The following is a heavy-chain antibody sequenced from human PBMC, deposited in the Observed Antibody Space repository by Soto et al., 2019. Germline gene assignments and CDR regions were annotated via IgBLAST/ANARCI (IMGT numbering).Heavy chain of an antibody. CDR3: ARDLWGYCGTDCYPLDV. J-gene: IGHJ6*02. D-gene: IGHD2-21*02. Sequence: SETLSLTCTVSGGSMSSSNWWNWVRQPPGKGLEWIGETHHSGSTVYNPSFKSRVTISVDTSKNQFSLKLNSVTAADTAVYYCARDLWGYCGTDCYPLDVWGQGTTVTVSS. CDR1: GGSMSSSNW. CDR2: THHSGST. V-gene: IGHV4-4*02.